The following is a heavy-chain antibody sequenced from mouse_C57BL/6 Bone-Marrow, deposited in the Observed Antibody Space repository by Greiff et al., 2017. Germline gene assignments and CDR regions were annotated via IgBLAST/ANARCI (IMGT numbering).Heavy chain of an antibody. Sequence: QVQLQQSGPELVKPGASVKISCKASGYTFTDYYINWVKQRPGQGLEWIGWIFPGSGSTYYNEKFKGKATLTVDKSSSTAYMLLSSLTSEDSAVYFCARHYGSSSSWYCDVWGTGTTVTVSS. CDR1: GYTFTDYY. CDR3: ARHYGSSSSWYCDV. D-gene: IGHD1-1*01. CDR2: IFPGSGST. V-gene: IGHV1-75*01. J-gene: IGHJ1*03.